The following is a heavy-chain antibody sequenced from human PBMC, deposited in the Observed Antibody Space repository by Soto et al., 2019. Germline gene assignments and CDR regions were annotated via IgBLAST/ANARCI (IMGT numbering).Heavy chain of an antibody. CDR1: GFTFSSYA. J-gene: IGHJ4*02. CDR3: AKWIASYDHNYFDY. CDR2: ISGSGGST. Sequence: GGSLRLSCAASGFTFSSYAMGWVRQAPGKGLEWVSAISGSGGSTYYADSVKGRFTISRDNSKNTLYLQMNSLRAEDTAVYYCAKWIASYDHNYFDYWGQGTLVTVSS. V-gene: IGHV3-23*01. D-gene: IGHD5-18*01.